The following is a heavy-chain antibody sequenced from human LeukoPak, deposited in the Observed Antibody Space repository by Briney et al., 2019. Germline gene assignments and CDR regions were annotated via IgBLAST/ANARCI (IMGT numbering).Heavy chain of an antibody. D-gene: IGHD3-10*01. CDR2: ISDSGRST. CDR3: AKFLGSGGWASAMDV. J-gene: IGHJ6*04. V-gene: IGHV3-23*01. Sequence: GGSLRLSCAASGFTFSSYAMAWVRQAPGRGLEWVSVISDSGRSTKYADSVKGRFIISRDTSKTTLFLQMNSLRAEDTAVYYCAKFLGSGGWASAMDVWGKGTTVTVSS. CDR1: GFTFSSYA.